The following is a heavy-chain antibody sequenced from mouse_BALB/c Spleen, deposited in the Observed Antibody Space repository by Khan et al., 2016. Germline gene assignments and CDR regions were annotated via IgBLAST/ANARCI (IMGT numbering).Heavy chain of an antibody. V-gene: IGHV1-80*01. Sequence: QVRLQQSGAELVRPGSSVKISCKASGYAFSRYWMNWVKQRHGQGLEWSGQLYLGAGDTNYNGKFKGKATLTTDKSSSTADMQLSSLTSEDSAVYLCARLTETGEDMDYWCQGTSVTVSS. CDR2: LYLGAGDT. J-gene: IGHJ4*01. D-gene: IGHD4-1*01. CDR3: ARLTETGEDMDY. CDR1: GYAFSRYW.